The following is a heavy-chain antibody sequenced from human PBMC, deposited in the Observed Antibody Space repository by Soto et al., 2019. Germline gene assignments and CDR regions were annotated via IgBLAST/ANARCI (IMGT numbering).Heavy chain of an antibody. CDR1: GFNFDVYA. J-gene: IGHJ4*02. D-gene: IGHD3-10*01. Sequence: QVQLVESGGGVVPPGRSLRLSCAASGFNFDVYAMHWVRQAPGKGLEWVAIISYDGGNEYYADSVKGRFTISRDNSRNTLSLQMNSLRAEDTAVYYCARDMGSHSQFIFEYWGQGALVTVSS. V-gene: IGHV3-30-3*01. CDR3: ARDMGSHSQFIFEY. CDR2: ISYDGGNE.